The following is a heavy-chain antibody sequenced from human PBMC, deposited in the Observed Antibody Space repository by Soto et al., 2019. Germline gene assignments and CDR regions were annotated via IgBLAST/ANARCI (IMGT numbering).Heavy chain of an antibody. Sequence: SVTLSLTCTVSGGTLSSGDCYWSWIRQHPGKGLEWIGYIYYSGSTYYNPSLKSRVTISVDTSKNQFSLKLSSVTAADTAVYYCAREARGYSYGYFDYWGQGTLVTVSS. CDR1: GGTLSSGDCY. CDR3: AREARGYSYGYFDY. CDR2: IYYSGST. D-gene: IGHD5-18*01. V-gene: IGHV4-31*03. J-gene: IGHJ4*02.